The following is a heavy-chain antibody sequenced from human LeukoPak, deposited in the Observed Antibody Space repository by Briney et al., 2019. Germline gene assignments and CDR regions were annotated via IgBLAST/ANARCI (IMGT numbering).Heavy chain of an antibody. CDR3: AREDSSSSWHYYYYGMDV. V-gene: IGHV1-3*01. CDR2: INAGNGNT. J-gene: IGHJ6*02. CDR1: GYTFTSYA. Sequence: ASVTVSCKASGYTFTSYAMHWVRQAPGQRLEWMGWINAGNGNTKYSQKFQGKVTITRDTSASTAYMELSSLRSEDTAVYYRAREDSSSSWHYYYYGMDVWGQGTTVTVSS. D-gene: IGHD6-13*01.